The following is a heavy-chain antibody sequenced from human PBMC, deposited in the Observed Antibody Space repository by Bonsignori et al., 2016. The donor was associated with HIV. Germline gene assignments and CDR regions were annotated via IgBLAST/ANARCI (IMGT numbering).Heavy chain of an antibody. V-gene: IGHV3-23*01. D-gene: IGHD3-10*01. CDR2: ISGSGGST. Sequence: WIRQPPGKGLEWVSAISGSGGSTYYADSVKGRFTISRDNSKNTLYLQMDSLRAEDTAVYYCAKGDYYDSGSYYWGYWGQGTLVTVSS. CDR3: AKGDYYDSGSYYWGY. J-gene: IGHJ4*02.